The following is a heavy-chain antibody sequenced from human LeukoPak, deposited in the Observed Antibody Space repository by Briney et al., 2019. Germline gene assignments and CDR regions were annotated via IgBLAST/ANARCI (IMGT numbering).Heavy chain of an antibody. CDR2: IYYSGST. CDR1: GGSISNYY. Sequence: SETLSLTCTVSGGSISNYYWSWIRQPPGKGLEWIGYIYYSGSTNYNPSLKSRVTISVDTSKSQFSLKLSSVTAADTAVYYCARYDSSGYYYFDYWGQGTLVTVSS. J-gene: IGHJ4*02. D-gene: IGHD3-22*01. V-gene: IGHV4-59*01. CDR3: ARYDSSGYYYFDY.